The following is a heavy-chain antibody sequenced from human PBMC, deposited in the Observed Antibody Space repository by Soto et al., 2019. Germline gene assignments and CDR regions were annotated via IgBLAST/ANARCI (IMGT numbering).Heavy chain of an antibody. CDR3: ARGSDYGDYPLFQH. V-gene: IGHV3-48*01. CDR2: ISSSSSTI. CDR1: GFTFSSYS. Sequence: TGGSLRLSCAASGFTFSSYSMNWVRQAPGKGLEWVSYISSSSSTIYYADSVKGRFTISRDNAKNSLYLQMNSLRAEDTAVYYCARGSDYGDYPLFQHWGQGTLVTVSS. D-gene: IGHD4-17*01. J-gene: IGHJ1*01.